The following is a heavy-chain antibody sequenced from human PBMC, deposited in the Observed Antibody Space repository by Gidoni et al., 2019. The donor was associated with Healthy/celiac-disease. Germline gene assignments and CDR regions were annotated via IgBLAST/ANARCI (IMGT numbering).Heavy chain of an antibody. V-gene: IGHV3-30-3*01. J-gene: IGHJ4*02. CDR3: ARESSSWPHPLVFDY. CDR2: ISYDGSNK. CDR1: GFTFSSYA. D-gene: IGHD6-13*01. Sequence: GGVVQPGRSLRLSCAASGFTFSSYAMHWVRQAPGKGLEWVAGISYDGSNKYYADSVKGRFTISRDNSKNTLYLQMNSLRAEDTAVYYCARESSSWPHPLVFDYWGQGTLVTVSS.